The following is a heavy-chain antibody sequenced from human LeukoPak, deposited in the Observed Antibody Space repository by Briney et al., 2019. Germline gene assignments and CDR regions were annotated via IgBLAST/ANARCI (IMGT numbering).Heavy chain of an antibody. V-gene: IGHV3-21*01. J-gene: IGHJ4*02. CDR2: ISSSSSYI. Sequence: PGGSLRLSCAASGFTFSSYSMNLVRQAAGKGLEWVSSISSSSSYIYYADSVKGRFTISRDNAKNSLYLQMNSLRAEDTAVYYCARDTRVDTATDYWGQGTLVTVSS. D-gene: IGHD5-18*01. CDR1: GFTFSSYS. CDR3: ARDTRVDTATDY.